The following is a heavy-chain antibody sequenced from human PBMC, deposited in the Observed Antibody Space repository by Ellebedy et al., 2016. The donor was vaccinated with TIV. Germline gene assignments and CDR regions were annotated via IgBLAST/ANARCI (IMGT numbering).Heavy chain of an antibody. Sequence: GGSLRLSCAASGFSFSSFGMHWVRQAPGKGLEWVAYIRDDGSNKYYADSVKGRFTISRDNSDNTLHLHMSSLRADDTAVYYCAKGRSAAVDYWGQGTLVTVSS. J-gene: IGHJ4*02. CDR1: GFSFSSFG. V-gene: IGHV3-30*02. D-gene: IGHD6-13*01. CDR2: IRDDGSNK. CDR3: AKGRSAAVDY.